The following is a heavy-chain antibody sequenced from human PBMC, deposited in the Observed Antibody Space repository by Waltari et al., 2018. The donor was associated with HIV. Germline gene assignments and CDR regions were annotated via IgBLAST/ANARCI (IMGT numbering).Heavy chain of an antibody. Sequence: EVQLVESGGGLVQPGGSLRLSCAASGFTFRSYWMDWVRQAPGKGLVWGACISSDGSTTNYADSVKGRLTISRDNAKNTLYLQMNSLRADDTAVYYCARENTMTYYDALDIWGQGTMVTVSS. CDR2: ISSDGSTT. J-gene: IGHJ3*02. V-gene: IGHV3-74*01. D-gene: IGHD4-17*01. CDR3: ARENTMTYYDALDI. CDR1: GFTFRSYW.